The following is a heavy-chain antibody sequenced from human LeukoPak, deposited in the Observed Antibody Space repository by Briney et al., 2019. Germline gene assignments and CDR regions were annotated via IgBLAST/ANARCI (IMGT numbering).Heavy chain of an antibody. CDR1: GGSFSGYY. CDR3: ARERDY. V-gene: IGHV4-34*01. Sequence: SETLSLTCAVSGGSFSGYYWSWIRQPPGKGLEWIGEINHSGSTNYNPSLKSRVTISVDTSKNQFSLKLSSVTAADTAVYYCARERDYWGQGTLVTVSS. CDR2: INHSGST. J-gene: IGHJ4*02.